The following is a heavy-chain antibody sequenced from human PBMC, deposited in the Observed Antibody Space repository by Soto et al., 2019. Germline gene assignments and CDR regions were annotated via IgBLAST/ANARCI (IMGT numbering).Heavy chain of an antibody. Sequence: EVQLLESGGGLVKSGGSLRLSCAASGFTFTNAWMSWVRQAPGKGLEWVGRIKSTVDGGTTDYAAPVKCRFTISRDNSRNTLNLQMNSLKTEDTGVYYCTGSRWADCAYYSYDDMDVWGQGATVTVSS. J-gene: IGHJ6*02. CDR3: TGSRWADCAYYSYDDMDV. V-gene: IGHV3-15*01. D-gene: IGHD6-19*01. CDR1: GFTFTNAW. CDR2: IKSTVDGGTT.